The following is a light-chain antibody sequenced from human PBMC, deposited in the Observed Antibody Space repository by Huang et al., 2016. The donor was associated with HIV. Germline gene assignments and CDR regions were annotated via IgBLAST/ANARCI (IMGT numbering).Light chain of an antibody. CDR1: QSVRTY. Sequence: EIVLTQSPATLSLSPGESATLSCSASQSVRTYLAWYQQNPGQAPRLLIYDASNRATGIPARFSGSGSGTDFTLTISNLQSEDFAVYYCQQRSAWPLTFGGGTKVEI. CDR3: QQRSAWPLT. J-gene: IGKJ4*01. CDR2: DAS. V-gene: IGKV3-11*01.